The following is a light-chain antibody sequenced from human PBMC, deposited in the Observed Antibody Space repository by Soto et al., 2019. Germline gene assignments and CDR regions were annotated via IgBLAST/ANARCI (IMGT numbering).Light chain of an antibody. CDR2: NTS. V-gene: IGLV7-46*01. CDR3: LLSYSGARV. CDR1: TGTVTSGHY. J-gene: IGLJ3*02. Sequence: QAVVTQERSLTVSPGGTVTLSCGSSTGTVTSGHYPYWFHQKPGQAPRTLVYNTSDKHSWTPARFSGSLLGGKAALTLSGAQPEDEADFYCLLSYSGARVFGGGTKVTVL.